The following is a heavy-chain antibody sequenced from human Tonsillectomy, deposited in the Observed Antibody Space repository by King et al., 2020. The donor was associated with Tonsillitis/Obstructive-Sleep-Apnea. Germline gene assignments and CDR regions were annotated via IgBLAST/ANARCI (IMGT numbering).Heavy chain of an antibody. Sequence: VQLQQLGAGLLKPSETLPLTCAVYGGSFSGYYWSWIRQPPGKGLDWIWEINHSGSTNYNPSLKSPVTISVDTSKNQFSLKLSSVTAADTAVYYCARGESNYGDYSDYYYYYMDVWGKGTTVTVSS. D-gene: IGHD4-17*01. CDR3: ARGESNYGDYSDYYYYYMDV. J-gene: IGHJ6*03. CDR1: GGSFSGYY. CDR2: INHSGST. V-gene: IGHV4-34*01.